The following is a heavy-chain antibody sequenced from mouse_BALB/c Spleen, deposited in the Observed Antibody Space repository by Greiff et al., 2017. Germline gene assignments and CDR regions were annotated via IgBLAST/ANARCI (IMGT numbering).Heavy chain of an antibody. CDR2: IYPGNSDT. V-gene: IGHV1-5*01. Sequence: EVQLQQSGTVLARPGASVKMSCKASGYTFTSYWMHWVKQRPGQGLEWIGAIYPGNSDTSYNQKFKGKAKLTAVTSTSTAYMELSSLTNEDSAVYYCTRRGKLDGYYAMDYWGQGTSVTVSS. CDR3: TRRGKLDGYYAMDY. J-gene: IGHJ4*01. D-gene: IGHD2-3*01. CDR1: GYTFTSYW.